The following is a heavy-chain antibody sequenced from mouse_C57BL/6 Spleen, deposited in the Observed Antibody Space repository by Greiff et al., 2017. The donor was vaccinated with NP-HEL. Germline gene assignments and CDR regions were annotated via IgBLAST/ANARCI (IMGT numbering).Heavy chain of an antibody. CDR2: IYPGSGNT. CDR1: GYSFTSYY. J-gene: IGHJ1*03. Sequence: QVQLQQSGPELVKPGASVKISCKASGYSFTSYYIHWVKQRPGQGLEWIGWIYPGSGNTKYNEKFKGKATLTADTSSSTAYMQLSSLTSEDSAVYYCARGEDGKRGWFDVWGTGTTVTVSS. CDR3: ARGEDGKRGWFDV. D-gene: IGHD2-1*01. V-gene: IGHV1-66*01.